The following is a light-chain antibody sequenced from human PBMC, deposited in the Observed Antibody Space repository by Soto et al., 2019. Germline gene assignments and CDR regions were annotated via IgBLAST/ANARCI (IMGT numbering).Light chain of an antibody. CDR1: QSISSW. CDR3: QQYNSYLYT. Sequence: DIQMTQSPSTLSASVGDRVTITCRASQSISSWLAWYQQKPGKAPKLLIYDASSLGSGVPSRFSGSGSGTEFTLTLCSLQPDDFATYYCQQYNSYLYTFGQGTKLEIK. J-gene: IGKJ2*01. CDR2: DAS. V-gene: IGKV1-5*01.